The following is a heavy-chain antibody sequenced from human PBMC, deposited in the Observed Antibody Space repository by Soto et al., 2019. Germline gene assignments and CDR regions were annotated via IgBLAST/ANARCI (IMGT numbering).Heavy chain of an antibody. CDR2: ISYDGSNQ. CDR3: TRGLLTDFFDY. Sequence: LRLSCAASGFTFDTYAMHWVRQAPGKGLKWVAVISYDGSNQFYAGSVKGRFTVSRDNSKNTLYLQVNSLRNDDTAVYYCTRGLLTDFFDYWGQGALVTVSS. V-gene: IGHV3-30-3*01. J-gene: IGHJ4*02. CDR1: GFTFDTYA.